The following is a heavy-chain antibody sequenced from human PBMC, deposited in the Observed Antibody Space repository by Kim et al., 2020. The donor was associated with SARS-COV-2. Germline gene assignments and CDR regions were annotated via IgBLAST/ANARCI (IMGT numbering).Heavy chain of an antibody. J-gene: IGHJ4*01. D-gene: IGHD1-26*01. CDR3: TPDLRWELIPSYY. Sequence: GGSLRLSCAASGFTFSNVGMSWVRQAPGKGLEWVGRINSKTDGGTTDYAEPVQGRFTISRDNSKNTLYLQMNSLKIEDTAVYYCTPDLRWELIPSYYWG. V-gene: IGHV3-15*01. CDR2: INSKTDGGTT. CDR1: GFTFSNVG.